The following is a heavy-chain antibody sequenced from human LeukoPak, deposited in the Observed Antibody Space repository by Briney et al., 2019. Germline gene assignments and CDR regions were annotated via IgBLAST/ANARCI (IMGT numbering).Heavy chain of an antibody. Sequence: GGSLRLSCAASGFTFNNYAMSWVRQAPGKGLEWVSAISASGGTTYYADSVKGRFTISRDNSENTLFLQMNSLRAEDTAVYYCAKEPREYCSSTSCPNWFDSWGQGTLVTVSS. CDR3: AKEPREYCSSTSCPNWFDS. CDR2: ISASGGTT. CDR1: GFTFNNYA. J-gene: IGHJ5*01. V-gene: IGHV3-23*01. D-gene: IGHD2-2*01.